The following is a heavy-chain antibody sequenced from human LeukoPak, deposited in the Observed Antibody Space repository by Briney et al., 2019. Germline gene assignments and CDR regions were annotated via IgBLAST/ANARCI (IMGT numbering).Heavy chain of an antibody. D-gene: IGHD3-10*01. CDR3: ARGIYYGSGSYSLYFDY. CDR2: INHSGST. J-gene: IGHJ4*02. V-gene: IGHV4-34*01. CDR1: GGSFSGYY. Sequence: SETLSLTCAVYGGSFSGYYWSWIRQPPGKGLEWIGEINHSGSTNYNPSLKSRVTISVDTSKNQFSLKLSSVTAADTAVYYCARGIYYGSGSYSLYFDYWGQGTLVTVSS.